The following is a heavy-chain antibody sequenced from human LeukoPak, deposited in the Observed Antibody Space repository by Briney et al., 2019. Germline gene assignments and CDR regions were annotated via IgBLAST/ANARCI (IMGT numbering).Heavy chain of an antibody. Sequence: SVKVSCKASGGTFSSYTISWVRQAPGQGLEWMGRIIPILGIVNYAQKFQGRVTITADKSTSTAYMELSSLRSEDTAVYYCARDLEVSNWDIVVVPAAINYYYYGMDVWGQGTTVTVSS. V-gene: IGHV1-69*04. J-gene: IGHJ6*02. CDR1: GGTFSSYT. CDR3: ARDLEVSNWDIVVVPAAINYYYYGMDV. CDR2: IIPILGIV. D-gene: IGHD2-2*01.